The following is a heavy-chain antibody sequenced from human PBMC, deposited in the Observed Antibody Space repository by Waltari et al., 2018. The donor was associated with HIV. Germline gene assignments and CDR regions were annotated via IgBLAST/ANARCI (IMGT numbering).Heavy chain of an antibody. Sequence: QLVQSGAEMKQPGASVTVSCRASGDSVDNVDVNWVRQAAGQGLEWVGWINPNGGNRGYAPKVGCRVAVTKNAATKTVYVELKSLASQDSGAYFCTVARAGAMFLDLWGQGTQVTVSS. D-gene: IGHD3-10*02. CDR3: TVARAGAMFLDL. CDR1: GDSVDNVD. J-gene: IGHJ4*02. CDR2: INPNGGNR. V-gene: IGHV1-8*01.